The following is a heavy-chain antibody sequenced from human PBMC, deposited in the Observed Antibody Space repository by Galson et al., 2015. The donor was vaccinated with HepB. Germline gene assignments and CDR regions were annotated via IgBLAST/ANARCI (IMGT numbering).Heavy chain of an antibody. CDR2: IRENGSEK. D-gene: IGHD2-2*01. Sequence: SVRLSCAASGFTFTRYWMSWVRQAPGQGLEWVAYIRENGSEKYYADSVKGRFTISRDNAKNSLYLQMNSLRADDTAVYYCAREWSSNDYWGQGTLVTVSA. CDR3: AREWSSNDY. CDR1: GFTFTRYW. J-gene: IGHJ4*02. V-gene: IGHV3-7*03.